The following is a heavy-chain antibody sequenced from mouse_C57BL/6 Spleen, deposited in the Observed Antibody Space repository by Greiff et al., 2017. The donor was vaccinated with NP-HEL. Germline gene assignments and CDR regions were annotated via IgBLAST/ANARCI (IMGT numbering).Heavy chain of an antibody. CDR1: GYTFTSYW. V-gene: IGHV1-7*01. D-gene: IGHD2-12*01. CDR2: INPSSGYT. J-gene: IGHJ1*03. CDR3: ARSDYSRYWYFDV. Sequence: VQLQQSGAELAKPGASVKLSCKASGYTFTSYWMHWVKQRPGQGLEWIGYINPSSGYTKYNQKFKDKATLTADKSSSTAYMQLSSLTYEDSAVYYCARSDYSRYWYFDVWGTGTTVTVSS.